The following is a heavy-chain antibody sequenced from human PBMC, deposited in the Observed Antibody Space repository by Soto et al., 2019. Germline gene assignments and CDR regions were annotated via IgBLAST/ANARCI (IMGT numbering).Heavy chain of an antibody. CDR1: GYTFTSYA. Sequence: QVQLVQSGAEEKKPGATMNVSCKASGYTFTSYAMHWVRQAPGQRLEWMGWINAVNGNTKYSQKFQGRVTITRDTSASTAYMELSSLRSEDTAVYYCARVSGYYYPFDYWGQGTLVTVSS. CDR2: INAVNGNT. CDR3: ARVSGYYYPFDY. D-gene: IGHD3-22*01. V-gene: IGHV1-3*05. J-gene: IGHJ4*02.